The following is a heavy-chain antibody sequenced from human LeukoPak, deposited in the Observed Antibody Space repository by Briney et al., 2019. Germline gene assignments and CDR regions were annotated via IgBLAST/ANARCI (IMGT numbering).Heavy chain of an antibody. D-gene: IGHD2-15*01. CDR3: ARGSYCNSGSCHYDFDH. Sequence: ASVKVSCKASGYTFTGYYIHWVRQAPGQGLEWMGWINPNSGGTNYAQKFLGRVTMTRDTSIGTVYMELSRLRSDDTAVYYCARGSYCNSGSCHYDFDHWGQGTLVTVSS. CDR1: GYTFTGYY. J-gene: IGHJ4*02. CDR2: INPNSGGT. V-gene: IGHV1-2*02.